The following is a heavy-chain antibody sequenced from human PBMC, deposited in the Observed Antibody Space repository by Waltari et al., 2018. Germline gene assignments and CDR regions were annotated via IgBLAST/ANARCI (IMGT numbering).Heavy chain of an antibody. CDR1: GGTFSSYA. D-gene: IGHD3-10*01. CDR3: AVPQPSTMVQGVIND. Sequence: QVQLVQSGAEVKKPGSSVKVSCKASGGTFSSYAISWVRQAPGQGLEWMGGIIPVLGIANYAQKFQDRVTIDADNSTSTAYMELSSLRSEDTAVYYCAVPQPSTMVQGVINDWGQGTLVTVPS. J-gene: IGHJ4*02. V-gene: IGHV1-69*10. CDR2: IIPVLGIA.